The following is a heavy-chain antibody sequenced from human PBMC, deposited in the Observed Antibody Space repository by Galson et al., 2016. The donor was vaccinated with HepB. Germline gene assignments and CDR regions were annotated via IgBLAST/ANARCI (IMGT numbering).Heavy chain of an antibody. CDR2: FDPEDGET. D-gene: IGHD3-22*01. CDR1: GNTLTELS. Sequence: SVKVSCKVSGNTLTELSMHWVRQTPGKGLEWMGSFDPEDGETIYAQKFQGRVTMTEDTSTDTAYMELSSLRSEDTAVYYCATYDSSGYYEYRDYWGQGTLVTVSS. J-gene: IGHJ4*02. V-gene: IGHV1-24*01. CDR3: ATYDSSGYYEYRDY.